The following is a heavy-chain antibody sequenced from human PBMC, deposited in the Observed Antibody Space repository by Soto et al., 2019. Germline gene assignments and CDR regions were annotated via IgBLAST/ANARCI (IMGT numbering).Heavy chain of an antibody. Sequence: SQTLSLTCAISGDSVSSKSAAWNWIRQSPSRGLEWLGRTYYRSKWYNDYALSVKSRITVNPDTSKNQFSLQLNSVTPEDTAVYYCARGSFQPRELDAFDIWGQGTMVPVSS. CDR2: TYYRSKWYN. V-gene: IGHV6-1*01. J-gene: IGHJ3*02. D-gene: IGHD1-26*01. CDR3: ARGSFQPRELDAFDI. CDR1: GDSVSSKSAA.